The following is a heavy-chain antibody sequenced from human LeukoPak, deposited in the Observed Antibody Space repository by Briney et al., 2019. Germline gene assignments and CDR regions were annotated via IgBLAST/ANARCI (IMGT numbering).Heavy chain of an antibody. V-gene: IGHV3-7*03. CDR3: ARVLRYCSGGNCYSGGLGYMDV. Sequence: GGSLRLSCSASGFTFSSYWMSWVRQTTGKGLELVAKIREDGNEKFYVDSVKGRFTISRDNAKNSLFLQMNSLRAEDTAVYYCARVLRYCSGGNCYSGGLGYMDVWGKGTTVTISS. CDR2: IREDGNEK. CDR1: GFTFSSYW. J-gene: IGHJ6*03. D-gene: IGHD2-15*01.